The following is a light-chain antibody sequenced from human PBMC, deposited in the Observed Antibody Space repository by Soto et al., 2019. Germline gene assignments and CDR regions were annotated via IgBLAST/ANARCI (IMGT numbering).Light chain of an antibody. CDR2: AAS. CDR3: QCYNSAPLT. V-gene: IGKV1-27*01. J-gene: IGKJ3*01. Sequence: DIQMTQSPSSLSASIEDRVTITCRASQGISNSLAWYQQKPGKVPKLLIFAASTLQSGVPSRFSGSGSGTDFTLTISSLQPEDVATYYCQCYNSAPLTFGPGTKVEIK. CDR1: QGISNS.